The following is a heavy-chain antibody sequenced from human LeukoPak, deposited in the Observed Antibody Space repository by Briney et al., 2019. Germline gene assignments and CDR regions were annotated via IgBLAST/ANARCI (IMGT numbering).Heavy chain of an antibody. J-gene: IGHJ5*02. CDR3: ARLGGGQLVSRGPFDP. CDR1: GGSFSGYY. CDR2: INHSGST. V-gene: IGHV4-34*01. D-gene: IGHD6-13*01. Sequence: PSETLSLTCAVYGGSFSGYYWSWIRQPPGKGLEWVGEINHSGSTNYNPSLKSRVTISVDTSKNQFSLKLSSVTAADTAVYYCARLGGGQLVSRGPFDPWGQGTLVTVSS.